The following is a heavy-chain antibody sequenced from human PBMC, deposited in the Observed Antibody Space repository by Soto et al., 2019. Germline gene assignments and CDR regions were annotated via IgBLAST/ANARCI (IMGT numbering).Heavy chain of an antibody. CDR2: IIPILGIA. J-gene: IGHJ4*02. CDR3: ARAVGRDGRSWYRGGYDS. V-gene: IGHV1-69*02. CDR1: GGTFSSYT. D-gene: IGHD1-26*01. Sequence: SVKVSCKASGGTFSSYTISWVRQAPGQGLEWMGRIIPILGIANYAQKFQGRVTITADKSTSTAYMELTRLKSNDTAVYYCARAVGRDGRSWYRGGYDSWGQGTQVTVSS.